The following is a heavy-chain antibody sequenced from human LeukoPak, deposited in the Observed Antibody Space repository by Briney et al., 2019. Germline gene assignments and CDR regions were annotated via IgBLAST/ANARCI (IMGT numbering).Heavy chain of an antibody. CDR1: GFTVSSNY. J-gene: IGHJ4*02. D-gene: IGHD1-26*01. V-gene: IGHV3-66*01. CDR3: ASSGNYRIYYFDY. Sequence: PGGSLRLSCAASGFTVSSNYMSWVRQAPGKGLEWVSLIYSGGSTYYADSVKGRFTISRDNSKNTLYLQMNSLRAEDTAVYYCASSGNYRIYYFDYWGQGTLVPV. CDR2: IYSGGST.